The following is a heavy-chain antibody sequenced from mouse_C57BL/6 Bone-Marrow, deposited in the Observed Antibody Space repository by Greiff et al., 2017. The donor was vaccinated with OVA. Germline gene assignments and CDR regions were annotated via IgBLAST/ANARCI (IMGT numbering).Heavy chain of an antibody. V-gene: IGHV5-6*01. CDR1: GFTFSSYG. Sequence: EVQRVESGGDLVKPGGSLKLSCAASGFTFSSYGMSWVRQTPDKRLEWVATISSGGSYTYYPDSVKGRFTISRDNAKNTLYLQMSSLKSEDTAMYYCARRSDGYPFAYWGQGTLVTVSA. J-gene: IGHJ3*01. CDR3: ARRSDGYPFAY. D-gene: IGHD2-3*01. CDR2: ISSGGSYT.